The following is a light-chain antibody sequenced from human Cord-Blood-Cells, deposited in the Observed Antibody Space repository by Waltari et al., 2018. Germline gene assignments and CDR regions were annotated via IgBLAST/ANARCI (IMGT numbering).Light chain of an antibody. CDR3: SSYTSSSTWV. Sequence: QSALTQPASVSGSPGQSITISCTGTSSDVGGYNYVSWYQQPPGKAPKLMMYDVSNRPSGVANRFSCSKYGNTASLTISGLQAEDEADYYCSSYTSSSTWVFGGGTMLTVL. CDR1: SSDVGGYNY. J-gene: IGLJ3*02. V-gene: IGLV2-14*01. CDR2: DVS.